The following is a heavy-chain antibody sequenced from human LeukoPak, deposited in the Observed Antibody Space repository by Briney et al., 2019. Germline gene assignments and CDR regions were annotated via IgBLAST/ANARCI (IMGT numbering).Heavy chain of an antibody. J-gene: IGHJ4*02. Sequence: GGSLRLSCAASGFTFSSYAMSWVRQAPGKGLEWVSAISGSSGSTYYADSVKGRFTISRDNSKNTLYLQMNSLRAEDTAVYYCAKEVDSSYDYVWGSYRQSPTPFDYWGQGTLVTVSS. CDR2: ISGSSGST. D-gene: IGHD3-16*02. CDR1: GFTFSSYA. V-gene: IGHV3-23*01. CDR3: AKEVDSSYDYVWGSYRQSPTPFDY.